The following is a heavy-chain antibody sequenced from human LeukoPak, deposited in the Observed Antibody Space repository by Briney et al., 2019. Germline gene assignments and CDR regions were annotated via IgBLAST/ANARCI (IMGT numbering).Heavy chain of an antibody. J-gene: IGHJ4*02. D-gene: IGHD4-17*01. CDR1: GGTFSSYA. CDR3: ARVDRGDFNGGENDY. CDR2: IIPIFGTA. V-gene: IGHV1-69*13. Sequence: GASVKVSCKASGGTFSSYAISWVRQAPGQGLEWMGGIIPIFGTANYAQKFQGRVTITADESTSTAYMELSSLRSEDTAVYYCARVDRGDFNGGENDYWGQGTLVTVSS.